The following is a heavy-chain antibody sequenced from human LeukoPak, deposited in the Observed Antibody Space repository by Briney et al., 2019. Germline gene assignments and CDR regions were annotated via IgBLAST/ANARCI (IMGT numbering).Heavy chain of an antibody. CDR3: ARGLPGGQLSRYSY. Sequence: SETLSLTCSVSGYSISSGYYWGWIRQPPGKGLEWMGIIYQSGKTYCNPSLESRVTISVDTSKNQFSLKMNSMTAADTAMYYCARGLPGGQLSRYSYWGQGTLVTVSS. D-gene: IGHD6-13*01. J-gene: IGHJ4*02. CDR1: GYSISSGYY. CDR2: IYQSGKT. V-gene: IGHV4-38-2*02.